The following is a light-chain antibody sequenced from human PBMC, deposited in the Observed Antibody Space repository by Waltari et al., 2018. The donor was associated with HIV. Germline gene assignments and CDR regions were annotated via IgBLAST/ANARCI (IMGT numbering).Light chain of an antibody. V-gene: IGLV2-14*01. Sequence: QSALTQPASVSGSPGPSITISCTGTISDIGLYDFVSWYRQYPGKAPQLIIFGVTSRPTGVTSRFSGSKSGNTASLTISGLQAEDEADYYCSSLTLTHTVAFGGGTKVTV. J-gene: IGLJ3*02. CDR1: ISDIGLYDF. CDR2: GVT. CDR3: SSLTLTHTVA.